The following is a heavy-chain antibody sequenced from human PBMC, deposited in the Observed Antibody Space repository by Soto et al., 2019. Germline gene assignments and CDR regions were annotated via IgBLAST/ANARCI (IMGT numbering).Heavy chain of an antibody. D-gene: IGHD2-15*01. J-gene: IGHJ4*02. CDR1: GFSFSSYA. CDR2: ISYDGSNK. CDR3: XXXVXGGREFDY. Sequence: QVQLVESGGGVVQPGRSLRLSCAGSGFSFSSYAMHWVRQAPGKGLEWVAVISYDGSNKYYADSVKGRFTISRDNSKNTLYLXXXXXXAEDTAXYYXXXXVXGGREFDYWGQGTLVTVSS. V-gene: IGHV3-30-3*01.